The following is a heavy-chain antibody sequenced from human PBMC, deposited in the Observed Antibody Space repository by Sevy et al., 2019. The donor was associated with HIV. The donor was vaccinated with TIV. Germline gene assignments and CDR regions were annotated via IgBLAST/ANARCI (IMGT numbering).Heavy chain of an antibody. Sequence: ASVKVSCKVSGYTFSTYRITWVRQAPGQGLEWMGWISPHNGDTNYERKLQGKVSMTTDTSTTTAYMELRGLTSDDTDLYYCARAFCSGGRCYSLAYWGQGTLVTVSS. V-gene: IGHV1-18*01. D-gene: IGHD2-15*01. CDR1: GYTFSTYR. CDR2: ISPHNGDT. CDR3: ARAFCSGGRCYSLAY. J-gene: IGHJ4*02.